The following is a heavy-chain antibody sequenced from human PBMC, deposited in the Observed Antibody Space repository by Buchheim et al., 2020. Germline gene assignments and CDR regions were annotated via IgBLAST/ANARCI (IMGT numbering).Heavy chain of an antibody. J-gene: IGHJ4*02. CDR1: GFTFSSYW. CDR2: INDYGSST. CDR3: ARVRVEYSYGYDTLDY. V-gene: IGHV3-74*01. D-gene: IGHD5-18*01. Sequence: EVQVVESGGGLVQPGGSLRLSCVASGFTFSSYWMHWVRQAPGKGLVWVSRINDYGSSTTYADSVKGRFTISRDNAKNTLYLQMNSLRAEDTAVYYCARVRVEYSYGYDTLDYWGQGTL.